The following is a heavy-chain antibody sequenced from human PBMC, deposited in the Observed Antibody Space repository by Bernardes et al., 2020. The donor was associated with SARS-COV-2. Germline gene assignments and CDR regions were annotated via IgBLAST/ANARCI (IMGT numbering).Heavy chain of an antibody. CDR3: ARAGRSRTNYYYGMDV. V-gene: IGHV1-2*02. D-gene: IGHD1-1*01. CDR1: GYTFTGYY. Sequence: ASVKVSCKASGYTFTGYYMHWVRQAPGQGLEWMGWINPNSGGTNYAQKFQGRVTMTRDTSISTAYMELSRLRSDDTAVYYCARAGRSRTNYYYGMDVWGQGTTVTVSS. J-gene: IGHJ6*02. CDR2: INPNSGGT.